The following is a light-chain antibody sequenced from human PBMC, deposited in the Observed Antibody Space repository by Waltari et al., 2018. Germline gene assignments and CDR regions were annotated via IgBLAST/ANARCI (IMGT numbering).Light chain of an antibody. CDR3: QKSSSTPQT. CDR1: QSISY. CDR2: AAS. J-gene: IGKJ4*01. V-gene: IGKV1-39*01. Sequence: DIQMTQSPSSLSASVGDRVTITCRASQSISYLNWYQQKPGKAPKLLIYAASSLQSGVPLRFSGSGSGTDFTLTISSLQPEDFAAYYCQKSSSTPQTFGGGTKVEVK.